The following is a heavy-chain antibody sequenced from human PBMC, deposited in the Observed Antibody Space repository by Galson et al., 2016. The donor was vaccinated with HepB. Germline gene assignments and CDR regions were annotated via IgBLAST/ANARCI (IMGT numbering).Heavy chain of an antibody. V-gene: IGHV3-7*01. CDR1: GFTFSMYW. J-gene: IGHJ3*02. CDR3: ASQVVTPTDAFDI. Sequence: SLRLSCAASGFTFSMYWMSWVRQAPGKGLEWVANIKQGGSEKYYVESVRGRFTISRDNAKNSLFLQMNSLRAEDTAVYYCASQVVTPTDAFDIWGQGTMVTVST. CDR2: IKQGGSEK. D-gene: IGHD4-23*01.